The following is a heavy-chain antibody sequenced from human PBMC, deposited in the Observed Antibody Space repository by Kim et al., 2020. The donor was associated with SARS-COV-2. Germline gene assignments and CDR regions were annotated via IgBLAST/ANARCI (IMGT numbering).Heavy chain of an antibody. V-gene: IGHV3-7*03. CDR2: IKQDGSEK. CDR1: GFTFSSYW. CDR3: ARDRRGVVPAAMGYYYYGMDV. J-gene: IGHJ6*01. Sequence: GGSLRLSCAASGFTFSSYWMSWVRQAPGKGLEWVANIKQDGSEKYYVDSVKGRFTISRDNAKNSLYLQMNSLRAEDTAVYYCARDRRGVVPAAMGYYYYGMDVWGKGTTGTVSS. D-gene: IGHD2-2*01.